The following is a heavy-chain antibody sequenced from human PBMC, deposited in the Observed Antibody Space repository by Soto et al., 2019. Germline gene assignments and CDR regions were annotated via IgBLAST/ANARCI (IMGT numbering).Heavy chain of an antibody. CDR3: AKASRVPVTSDY. J-gene: IGHJ4*02. V-gene: IGHV3-23*01. CDR1: GFTFSSYA. D-gene: IGHD4-17*01. CDR2: ISGSGGST. Sequence: GGSLRLSCAASGFTFSSYAMSWVRQAPGKGLEWVSAISGSGGSTYYADSVKGRFTISRDNSKDTLYLQMNSLRAEDTAVYYCAKASRVPVTSDYWGQGTLVTVSS.